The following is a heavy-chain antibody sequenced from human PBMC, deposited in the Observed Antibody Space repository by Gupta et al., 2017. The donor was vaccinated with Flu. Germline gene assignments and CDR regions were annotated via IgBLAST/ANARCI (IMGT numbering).Heavy chain of an antibody. V-gene: IGHV1-2*02. CDR3: ARGRGATAVTYFDY. Sequence: QVQLVQSGAEVEKPGTSVKVSCKPSGYTFSGYMIHSVRQAPGQGLEWMGWVSPDNGVTKYTRKFQGRVSMTRDTSTSTAYMELSSLESDDTAVYYCARGRGATAVTYFDYWGQGTLVTVSS. D-gene: IGHD4-17*01. J-gene: IGHJ4*02. CDR1: GYTFSGYM. CDR2: VSPDNGVT.